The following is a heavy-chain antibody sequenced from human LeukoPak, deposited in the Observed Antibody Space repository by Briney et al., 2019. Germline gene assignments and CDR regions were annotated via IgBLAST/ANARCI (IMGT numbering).Heavy chain of an antibody. CDR2: INHSGGT. CDR1: GGSFSGYY. Sequence: SETLSLTCAVYGGSFSGYYWSWIRQPPGKGLEWIGEINHSGGTNYNPSLKSRVTISVDTSKNQFSLKLSSVTAADTAVYYCARGVIAAAGTFAFDIWGQGTMVPVSS. D-gene: IGHD6-13*01. V-gene: IGHV4-34*01. J-gene: IGHJ3*02. CDR3: ARGVIAAAGTFAFDI.